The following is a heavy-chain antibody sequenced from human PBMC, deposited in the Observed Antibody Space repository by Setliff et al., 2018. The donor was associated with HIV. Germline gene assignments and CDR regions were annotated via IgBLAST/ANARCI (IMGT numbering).Heavy chain of an antibody. D-gene: IGHD2-21*01. CDR3: ARGSRGIVVVIPQPRLFDY. J-gene: IGHJ4*02. CDR1: GGSFSGHY. Sequence: SETLSLTCAVYGGSFSGHYWSWIRQPPGKGLEWIGEINHSGSTHYNPSLKSRVTISVDTSKSQFSLNLRSVTAADTAVYYCARGSRGIVVVIPQPRLFDYWGQGTLVTVSA. CDR2: INHSGST. V-gene: IGHV4-34*01.